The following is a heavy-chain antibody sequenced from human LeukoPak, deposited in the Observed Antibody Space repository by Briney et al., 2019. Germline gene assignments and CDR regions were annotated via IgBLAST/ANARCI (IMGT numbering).Heavy chain of an antibody. J-gene: IGHJ4*02. V-gene: IGHV3-30*18. Sequence: GGSLRLSCAASGFTFSSYGMHWVRQAPGKGLEWVAVISYDGSNKYYADSVKGRFTISRDNSKNTLYLQMNSLRAEDTAVYFCAKSFRSSGWYEFFDYWGQGTLVTVSS. CDR2: ISYDGSNK. CDR3: AKSFRSSGWYEFFDY. CDR1: GFTFSSYG. D-gene: IGHD6-19*01.